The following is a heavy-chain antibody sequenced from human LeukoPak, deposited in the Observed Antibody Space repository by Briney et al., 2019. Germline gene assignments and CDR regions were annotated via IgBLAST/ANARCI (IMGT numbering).Heavy chain of an antibody. V-gene: IGHV4-39*01. Sequence: SETLSLTCTVSGGSISSHSYYWGWIRQPPGKGLEWIGSIHYSGSTYYNPSLRSRVTISVDTSKNQFSLNLNSVTAADTAVYYCATQVGAARTYFDYWGQGTLVTVSS. CDR3: ATQVGAARTYFDY. CDR1: GGSISSHSYY. D-gene: IGHD6-6*01. CDR2: IHYSGST. J-gene: IGHJ4*02.